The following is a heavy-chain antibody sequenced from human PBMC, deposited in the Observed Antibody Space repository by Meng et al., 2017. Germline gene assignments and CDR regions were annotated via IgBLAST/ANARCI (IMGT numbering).Heavy chain of an antibody. V-gene: IGHV6-1*01. CDR1: GDSVSSNSAA. J-gene: IGHJ4*02. CDR3: ARGSYSFDS. Sequence: LHRARPGLGMPSQSLSLICAISGDSVSSNSAAWNWIRQSPSRGLEWLGRAYYRSKWYHDYAESVKSRISIDPDTSKNQFSLQLRSVTPEDSXVYYCARGSYSFDSWGQRTLVTVSS. D-gene: IGHD1-26*01. CDR2: AYYRSKWYH.